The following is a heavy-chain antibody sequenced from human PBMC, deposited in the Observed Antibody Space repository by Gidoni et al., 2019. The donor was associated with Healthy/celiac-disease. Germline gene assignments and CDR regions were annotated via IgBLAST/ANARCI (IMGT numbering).Heavy chain of an antibody. V-gene: IGHV3-48*02. CDR1: GFTFSSYR. CDR3: ARDRWYYYDSSGYSDYYYYMDV. CDR2: ISSSSSTI. D-gene: IGHD3-22*01. J-gene: IGHJ6*03. Sequence: EVQLVESGGGLVQPGGSLRLSCAASGFTFSSYRMTWVRQAPGKGLEWVSYISSSSSTIYYADSVKGRFTISRDNAKNSLYLQMNSLRDEDTAVYYCARDRWYYYDSSGYSDYYYYMDVWGKGTTVTVSS.